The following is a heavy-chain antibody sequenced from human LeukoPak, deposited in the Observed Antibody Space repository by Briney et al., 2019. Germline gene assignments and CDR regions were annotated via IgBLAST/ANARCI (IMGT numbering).Heavy chain of an antibody. CDR3: ARTMVRGVTPGFDY. V-gene: IGHV4-31*03. Sequence: SQTLSLTCTVSGGSISSGGYYWSWIRQHPGKGLEWIGYIYYSGSTYYNPSLKSRVTISVDTSKNQFSLKLSSVTAADTAVYYCARTMVRGVTPGFDYWGQGTLDTVSS. CDR1: GGSISSGGYY. CDR2: IYYSGST. D-gene: IGHD3-10*01. J-gene: IGHJ4*02.